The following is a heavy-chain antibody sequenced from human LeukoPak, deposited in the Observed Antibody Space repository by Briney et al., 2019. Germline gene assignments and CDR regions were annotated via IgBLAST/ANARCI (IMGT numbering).Heavy chain of an antibody. V-gene: IGHV3-21*01. D-gene: IGHD4-23*01. J-gene: IGHJ3*02. CDR3: ARVHGGHSLRPFDI. CDR1: GFTFSSYS. CDR2: ISSISNYI. Sequence: PGGSLRLSCAASGFTFSSYSMNWVRQAPGKGLEWVSSISSISNYIYYADSVKGRFTISRDNAKNSLYLQMNSLRAEDTAVYYCARVHGGHSLRPFDIWGQGTMVTVSS.